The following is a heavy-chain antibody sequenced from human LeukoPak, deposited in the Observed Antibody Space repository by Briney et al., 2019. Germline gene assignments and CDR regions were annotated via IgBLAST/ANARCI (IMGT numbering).Heavy chain of an antibody. V-gene: IGHV4-59*08. Sequence: PSETLSLTCTVSGGSISSYYWSWIRQPPGKGLEWIGYIYYSGNTKYNPSLESRVTISLATPKNQFSLKLSSVTAADTAVYYCARQRGGSYYGDTYYFDYWGQGTLVTVSS. D-gene: IGHD1-26*01. J-gene: IGHJ4*02. CDR3: ARQRGGSYYGDTYYFDY. CDR1: GGSISSYY. CDR2: IYYSGNT.